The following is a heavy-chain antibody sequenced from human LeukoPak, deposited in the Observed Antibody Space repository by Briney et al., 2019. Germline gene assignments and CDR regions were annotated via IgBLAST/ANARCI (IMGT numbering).Heavy chain of an antibody. CDR3: AIIVVVTAKGGIDY. CDR1: GFTFSSYS. J-gene: IGHJ4*02. Sequence: GGSLRLSCAASGFTFSSYSMNWVRQAPGKGLEWVSSISSSSSYIYYADSVKGRFTISRDNAKNSLYLQMNSLRAEDTAVYYCAIIVVVTAKGGIDYWGRGTLVTVSS. V-gene: IGHV3-21*01. CDR2: ISSSSSYI. D-gene: IGHD2-21*02.